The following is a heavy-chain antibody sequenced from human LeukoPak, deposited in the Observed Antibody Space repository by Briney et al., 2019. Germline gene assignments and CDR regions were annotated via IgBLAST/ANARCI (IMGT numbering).Heavy chain of an antibody. CDR2: IRYDGSNK. V-gene: IGHV3-30*02. D-gene: IGHD3-9*01. CDR1: GFTLSSYG. CDR3: ARDPLRYFDWSTPDY. J-gene: IGHJ4*02. Sequence: GGSLRLSCAASGFTLSSYGMHWVRQALGKGLEWVAFIRYDGSNKYYADSVKGRFTISRDNSKNTLYLQMNSLRAEDTAVYYCARDPLRYFDWSTPDYWGQGTLVTVSS.